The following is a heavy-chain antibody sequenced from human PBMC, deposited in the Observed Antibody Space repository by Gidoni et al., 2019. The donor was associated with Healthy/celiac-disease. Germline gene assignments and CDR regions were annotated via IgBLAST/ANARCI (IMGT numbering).Heavy chain of an antibody. D-gene: IGHD4-17*01. CDR2: ST. V-gene: IGHV4-61*02. CDR3: ARANGKAVTLDY. J-gene: IGHJ4*02. Sequence: STNYNPSLKSRVTISVDTSKNQFSLKLSSVTAADTAVYYCARANGKAVTLDYWGQGTLVTVSS.